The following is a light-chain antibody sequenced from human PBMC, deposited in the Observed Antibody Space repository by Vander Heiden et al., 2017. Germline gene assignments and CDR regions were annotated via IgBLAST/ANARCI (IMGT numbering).Light chain of an antibody. CDR3: QSYDTSHYV. V-gene: IGLV1-40*01. CDR1: STNIGAGYD. Sequence: SVLTQPPSVSGAPGQRVTISCTGSSTNIGAGYDVHWYQHLPGAAPKLLIYGNNNRPSGVPDRFSGSKSGTSASLAITGLQAEDEADYYCQSYDTSHYVFGTGTKVTVL. CDR2: GNN. J-gene: IGLJ1*01.